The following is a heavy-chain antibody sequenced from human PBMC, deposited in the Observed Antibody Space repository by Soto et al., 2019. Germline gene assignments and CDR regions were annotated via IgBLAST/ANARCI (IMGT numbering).Heavy chain of an antibody. CDR1: GFSLTNGRMG. CDR2: FFSDAER. V-gene: IGHV2-26*01. D-gene: IGHD4-17*01. Sequence: QVTLKESGPVLVKPTETLTLTCSVSGFSLTNGRMGVSWIRQPPGKALEWLAHFFSDAERSYSTSMQSRLNMYKDSSGSQVVRTMTNMAPAYTATYYCARMDGDYNYYGLDVWGHGIAVTVSS. J-gene: IGHJ6*02. CDR3: ARMDGDYNYYGLDV.